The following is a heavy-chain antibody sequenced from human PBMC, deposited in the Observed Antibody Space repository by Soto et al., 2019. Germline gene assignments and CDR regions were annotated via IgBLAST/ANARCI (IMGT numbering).Heavy chain of an antibody. CDR3: ARGGRTIFGVIITYGMDV. V-gene: IGHV3-11*01. CDR2: ISSSGSII. D-gene: IGHD3-3*01. J-gene: IGHJ6*02. Sequence: QVQLVESGGGLVKPGGSLRLSCEGTGFNFSDYYMSWLRQAPGRGLEWVAYISSSGSIIYYADSVKGRFTISRDNAKNSLNLQMNSLRVEDTAMYYCARGGRTIFGVIITYGMDVWGQGTTVSVSS. CDR1: GFNFSDYY.